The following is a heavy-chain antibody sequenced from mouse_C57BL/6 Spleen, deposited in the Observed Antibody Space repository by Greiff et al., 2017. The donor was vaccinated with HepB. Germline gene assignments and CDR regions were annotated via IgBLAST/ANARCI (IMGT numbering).Heavy chain of an antibody. CDR2: ISYSGST. J-gene: IGHJ3*01. Sequence: DVQLQESGPGMVKPSQSLSLTCTVTGYSITSGYDWHWIRHFPGNKLEWMGYISYSGSTNYNPSLKSRISITHDTSKNHFFLKLNSVTTEDTATYYCARPYGYFAWFAYWGQGTLVTVSA. D-gene: IGHD2-2*01. V-gene: IGHV3-1*01. CDR3: ARPYGYFAWFAY. CDR1: GYSITSGYD.